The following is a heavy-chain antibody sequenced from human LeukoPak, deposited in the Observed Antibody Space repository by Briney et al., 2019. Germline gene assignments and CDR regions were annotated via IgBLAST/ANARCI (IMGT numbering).Heavy chain of an antibody. V-gene: IGHV4-34*01. D-gene: IGHD2-15*01. CDR2: INHSGST. Sequence: SETLSLTCAVYGRSFSGYYWSWIRQPPGKGLEWIGEINHSGSTNYNPSLKSRVTISVDTSKNQFSLKLSSVTAADTAVYYCAREHCSGGSCYSIYYYYYMDVWGKGTTVTVSS. J-gene: IGHJ6*03. CDR1: GRSFSGYY. CDR3: AREHCSGGSCYSIYYYYYMDV.